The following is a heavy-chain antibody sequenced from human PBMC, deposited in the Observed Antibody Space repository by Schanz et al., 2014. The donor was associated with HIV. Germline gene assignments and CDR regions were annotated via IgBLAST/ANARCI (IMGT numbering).Heavy chain of an antibody. CDR2: ISGSDGDT. V-gene: IGHV3-23*04. D-gene: IGHD5-18*01. CDR1: GFTFSSYW. CDR3: VKAYSSGFSGAGS. J-gene: IGHJ5*02. Sequence: EVQLVESGGGLIQPGGSLRLSCAASGFTFSSYWMHWVRQAPGKGLVWVSTISGSDGDTYYADSVKGRFTISRDNSRNALYLHMNSLRADDTAIYYCVKAYSSGFSGAGSWGQGALVTVSS.